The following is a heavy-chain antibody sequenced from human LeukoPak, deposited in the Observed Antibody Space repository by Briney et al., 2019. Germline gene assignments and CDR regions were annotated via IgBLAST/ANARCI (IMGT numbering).Heavy chain of an antibody. J-gene: IGHJ3*02. D-gene: IGHD4-23*01. Sequence: GRSLRLSCAASGFTFDDYAMHWVRQAPGKGLEWVSLISWDGGSTYYADSVKGRFTISRDNSKNSLYLQMNSLRAEDTALYYCAKAVYGGIDDAFDIWGQGTMVTVSS. CDR1: GFTFDDYA. CDR2: ISWDGGST. CDR3: AKAVYGGIDDAFDI. V-gene: IGHV3-43D*03.